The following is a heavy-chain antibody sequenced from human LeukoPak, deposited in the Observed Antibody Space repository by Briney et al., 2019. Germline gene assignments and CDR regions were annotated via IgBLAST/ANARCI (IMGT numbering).Heavy chain of an antibody. D-gene: IGHD3-22*01. CDR1: GYTLTELS. V-gene: IGHV1-24*01. CDR3: ARRGADYDSSGYSDYYFDY. J-gene: IGHJ4*02. CDR2: FDPEDGET. Sequence: GASVKVSCKVSGYTLTELSMHWVRQAPGKGLEWMGGFDPEDGETIYAQKFQDRVTMTEDTSTDTAYMELSSLRSEDTAVYYCARRGADYDSSGYSDYYFDYWGQGTLVTVSS.